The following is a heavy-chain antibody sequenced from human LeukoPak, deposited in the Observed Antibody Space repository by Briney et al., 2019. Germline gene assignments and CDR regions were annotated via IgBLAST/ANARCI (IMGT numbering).Heavy chain of an antibody. J-gene: IGHJ4*02. D-gene: IGHD2/OR15-2a*01. Sequence: PGASVKVSCKASGYTFTSYGISWVRQAPGQGLEWMGWISAYNGNTNYAQKLQGRVTMTTDTSTSTAYMELRSLRSDDTAVYYCARDSLSLYGDSFFDYWGQGTLVTVSS. V-gene: IGHV1-18*01. CDR2: ISAYNGNT. CDR1: GYTFTSYG. CDR3: ARDSLSLYGDSFFDY.